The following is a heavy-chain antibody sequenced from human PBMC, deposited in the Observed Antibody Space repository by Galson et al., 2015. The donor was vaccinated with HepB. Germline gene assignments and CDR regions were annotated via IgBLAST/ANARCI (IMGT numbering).Heavy chain of an antibody. D-gene: IGHD6-19*01. J-gene: IGHJ6*02. Sequence: SLRLSCAASGFTFSSYAMSWVRQAPGKGLEWVSAISGSGGSTYYADSVKGRFTISRDNSKNTLYLQMNSLRAEDTAVYYCARGVAAYYYYYGMDVWGQGTTVTVSS. CDR2: ISGSGGST. CDR1: GFTFSSYA. CDR3: ARGVAAYYYYYGMDV. V-gene: IGHV3-23*01.